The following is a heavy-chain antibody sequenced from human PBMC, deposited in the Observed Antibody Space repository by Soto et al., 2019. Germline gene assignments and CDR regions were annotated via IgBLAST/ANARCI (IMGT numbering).Heavy chain of an antibody. Sequence: SETLSLTCTVSGGSISSSSYYWGWIRQPPGKGLEWIGSIYYSGSTYYNPSLKSRVTISVDTSKNQVSLTLTSVTAADTAVYYCARKGSYWGQGALVTVSS. CDR1: GGSISSSSYY. CDR3: ARKGSY. V-gene: IGHV4-39*01. J-gene: IGHJ4*02. CDR2: IYYSGST.